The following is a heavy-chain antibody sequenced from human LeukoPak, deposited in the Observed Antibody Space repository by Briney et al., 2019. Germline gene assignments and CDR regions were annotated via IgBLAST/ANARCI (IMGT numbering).Heavy chain of an antibody. J-gene: IGHJ4*02. CDR2: IRYDGSDK. CDR1: GFTFSSYG. CDR3: AKADSGTYYGLGDYFDY. D-gene: IGHD1-26*01. V-gene: IGHV3-30*02. Sequence: PGGSLRLSCAASGFTFSSYGMHWVRQAPGKGLVWVAFIRYDGSDKYYGDSVKGQFTISRDNSKNTLYLQMNSLRAEDTAVYYCAKADSGTYYGLGDYFDYWGQGTLVTVSP.